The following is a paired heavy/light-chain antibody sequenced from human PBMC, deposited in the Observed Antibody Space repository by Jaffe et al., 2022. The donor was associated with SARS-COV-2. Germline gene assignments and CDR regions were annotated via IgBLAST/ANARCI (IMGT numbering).Light chain of an antibody. J-gene: IGLJ2*01. CDR2: NDR. V-gene: IGLV3-25*03. Sequence: SYELTQPPSVSVSPGQTARITCSGVDLPNHYTHWYQHKPGQAPILVIYNDRERPSGIPGRFSGSSSGTTVTLTISGALGEDEADYYCQSTDSSGPYVVFGGGTKLTVL. CDR3: QSTDSSGPYVV. CDR1: DLPNHY.
Heavy chain of an antibody. CDR1: GYTFTSHC. Sequence: QVHLEQSGAEVKKPGASVRVSCKASGYTFTSHCIHWVRQAPGQGLEWMGKIDPTGGSTNYAQRLQGRITLTRDTSTSTVYMELSSLRSEDTATYYCVRDGGTIYYHYYYMDVWGKGTTVTVSS. V-gene: IGHV1-46*04. CDR3: VRDGGTIYYHYYYMDV. CDR2: IDPTGGST. D-gene: IGHD3-16*01. J-gene: IGHJ6*03.